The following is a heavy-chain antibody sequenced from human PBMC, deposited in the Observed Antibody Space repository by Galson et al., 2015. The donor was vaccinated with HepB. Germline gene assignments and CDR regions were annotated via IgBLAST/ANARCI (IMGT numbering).Heavy chain of an antibody. CDR3: ARAPLYSYGYNAFDI. Sequence: SLRLSCAASGFTFSSYAMHWVRQAPGKGLEWVAVISYDGSNKYYADSVKGRFTISRDNSKNTLYLQMNSLRAEDTAVYYCARAPLYSYGYNAFDIWGQGTMVTVSS. D-gene: IGHD5-18*01. J-gene: IGHJ3*02. V-gene: IGHV3-30-3*01. CDR2: ISYDGSNK. CDR1: GFTFSSYA.